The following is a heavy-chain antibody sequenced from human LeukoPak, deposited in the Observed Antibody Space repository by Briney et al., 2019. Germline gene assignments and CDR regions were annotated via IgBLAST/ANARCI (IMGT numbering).Heavy chain of an antibody. Sequence: GESLKISCKGSGYIFTTHWIGWVRQMPGKGLEWMGIIYPGDSGTTYSPSFQGQVTISADRSISTAYLQWSSLKASDTAMYYCAKRQVAGSGFTGAFDIWGQGTVVTVSS. J-gene: IGHJ3*02. CDR3: AKRQVAGSGFTGAFDI. V-gene: IGHV5-51*01. D-gene: IGHD1-14*01. CDR2: IYPGDSGT. CDR1: GYIFTTHW.